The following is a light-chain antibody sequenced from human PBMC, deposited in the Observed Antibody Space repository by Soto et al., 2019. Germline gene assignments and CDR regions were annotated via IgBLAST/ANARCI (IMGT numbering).Light chain of an antibody. J-gene: IGKJ2*01. V-gene: IGKV3-15*01. CDR3: QQANNWPPT. CDR1: QSVSSN. CDR2: GAA. Sequence: EIWLAQSPATLSVSPGERATLSCRAIQSVSSNLAWYQQKPGQAPRLLIFGAATRATGIPVSFSGSGSGTECTLTISGLQSEDFALYYCQQANNWPPTFGQGNKLEIK.